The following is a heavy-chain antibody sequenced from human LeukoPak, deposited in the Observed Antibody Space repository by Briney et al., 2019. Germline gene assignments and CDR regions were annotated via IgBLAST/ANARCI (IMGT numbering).Heavy chain of an antibody. CDR1: GFTFGDYA. V-gene: IGHV3-49*04. Sequence: PGGSLRLSCTASGFTFGDYAMSWVRQAPGKGLEWVGFIRSKAYGGTTEYAASVKGRLTISRDDSTSIAYLQMNSLKTEDTAVYYCTRGVEYCSSTSCYYYYYYGMDVWGQGTTVTVSS. CDR3: TRGVEYCSSTSCYYYYYYGMDV. D-gene: IGHD2-2*01. CDR2: IRSKAYGGTT. J-gene: IGHJ6*02.